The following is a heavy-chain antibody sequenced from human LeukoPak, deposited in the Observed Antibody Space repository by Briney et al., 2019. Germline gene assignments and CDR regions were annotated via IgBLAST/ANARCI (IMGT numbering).Heavy chain of an antibody. CDR2: ISSGGTTI. D-gene: IGHD3-16*01. V-gene: IGHV3-48*03. CDR3: GASRQYVGAFDI. Sequence: GGSLRLSCAASGFTFSTYGLYWVRQAPGKGLEWISYISSGGTTIKYADSVRGRFTISRDDGRESLYLQMNNLRVEDTAIYYCGASRQYVGAFDIWGQGTLVSVSS. J-gene: IGHJ3*02. CDR1: GFTFSTYG.